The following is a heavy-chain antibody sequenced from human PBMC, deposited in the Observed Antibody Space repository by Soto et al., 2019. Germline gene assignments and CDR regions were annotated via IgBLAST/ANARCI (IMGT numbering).Heavy chain of an antibody. J-gene: IGHJ4*02. D-gene: IGHD3-10*01. CDR3: ASAFYGSGSYWGFDY. Sequence: EVQLLESGGGLVQPGGSLRLSCAASGFIFSSYALNWVRQAPGKGLEWVSSIIGGGGSANYADSVKGRFTISRDNSKNTLYLQLNSLRAEDTALYYCASAFYGSGSYWGFDYWGQGTLVTVSS. CDR1: GFIFSSYA. CDR2: IIGGGGSA. V-gene: IGHV3-23*01.